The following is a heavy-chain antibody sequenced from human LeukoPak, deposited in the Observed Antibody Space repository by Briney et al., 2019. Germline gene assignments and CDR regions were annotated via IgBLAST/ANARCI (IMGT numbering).Heavy chain of an antibody. CDR1: GGSISSGSYY. J-gene: IGHJ4*02. CDR3: ARGRLGDNFDY. CDR2: IYTSGST. V-gene: IGHV4-61*02. Sequence: SETLSLTCSVSGGSISSGSYYWSWIRQPAGKGLEWIGRIYTSGSTNYNPSLKSRVTVSIDTSKNQISLKVSSVTAADTAVYYCARGRLGDNFDYWGQGTLVTVSS. D-gene: IGHD3-10*01.